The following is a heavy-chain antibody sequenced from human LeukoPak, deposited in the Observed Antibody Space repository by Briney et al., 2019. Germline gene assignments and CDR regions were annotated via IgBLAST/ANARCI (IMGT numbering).Heavy chain of an antibody. V-gene: IGHV3-23*01. CDR2: ISGSGGST. Sequence: GGSLRLSCVASGFTFSSYAMSWVRQAPGKGLEWVSAISGSGGSTYYADSVKGRFTISRDNSKNTLYLQMNSLRAEDTAVYYCAKDVRSWTQKYYFDYWGQGTLVTVSS. J-gene: IGHJ4*02. CDR1: GFTFSSYA. CDR3: AKDVRSWTQKYYFDY. D-gene: IGHD3/OR15-3a*01.